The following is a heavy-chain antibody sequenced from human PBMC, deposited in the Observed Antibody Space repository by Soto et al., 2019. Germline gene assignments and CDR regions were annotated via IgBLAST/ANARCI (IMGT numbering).Heavy chain of an antibody. Sequence: LQALSLTCAVSGGSISSCGDSWSCFRQPPGKGLEWIGYIYHSGSTYYSPSLKSRVTISVDRSKNQFSLKLSSVTAADTAVYYCARVPAPWGQGTLVTVSS. J-gene: IGHJ5*02. V-gene: IGHV4-30-2*01. CDR2: IYHSGST. CDR1: GGSISSCGDS. CDR3: ARVPAP.